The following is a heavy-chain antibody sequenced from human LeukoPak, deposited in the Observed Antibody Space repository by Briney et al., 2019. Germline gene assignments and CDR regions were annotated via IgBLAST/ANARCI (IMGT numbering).Heavy chain of an antibody. CDR3: AREYNYYDSSGWDAFEI. CDR1: GGSISTYY. J-gene: IGHJ3*02. D-gene: IGHD3-22*01. Sequence: SETLSLTCTVSGGSISTYYWNWIRQPPGKGLEWVGYIYYSGSTNYNPSLTGRVTISVDTSKNQFSLKLSSVTAADTAVYYCAREYNYYDSSGWDAFEIWGQGTMVTVSS. CDR2: IYYSGST. V-gene: IGHV4-59*01.